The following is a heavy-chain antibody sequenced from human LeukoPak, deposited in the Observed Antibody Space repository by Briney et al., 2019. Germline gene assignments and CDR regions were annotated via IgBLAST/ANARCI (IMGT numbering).Heavy chain of an antibody. D-gene: IGHD2-8*02. V-gene: IGHV3-21*01. Sequence: GGSLRLSCAASGFTFSSYSMNWLRQAPGKGLEWVSSISSSSSYIYYADSVKGRFTISRDNAKNSLYLQMSSLRADDTAVYYCATGGYYLNYWGQGTLVTVSS. CDR1: GFTFSSYS. CDR2: ISSSSSYI. J-gene: IGHJ4*02. CDR3: ATGGYYLNY.